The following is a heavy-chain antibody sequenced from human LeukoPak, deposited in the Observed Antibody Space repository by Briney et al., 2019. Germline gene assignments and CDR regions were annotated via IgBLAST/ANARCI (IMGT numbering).Heavy chain of an antibody. CDR2: IYYSGST. J-gene: IGHJ4*02. Sequence: TSETLSLTCTVSGGSISSSSYYWGWIRQPPGKGLEWIGSIYYSGSTYYNPSLKSRVTISVDTSKNQFSLKLSSVTAADTAVYYCARQEGYSYGYFDYWGQGTLVTVSS. D-gene: IGHD5-18*01. CDR3: ARQEGYSYGYFDY. CDR1: GGSISSSSYY. V-gene: IGHV4-39*07.